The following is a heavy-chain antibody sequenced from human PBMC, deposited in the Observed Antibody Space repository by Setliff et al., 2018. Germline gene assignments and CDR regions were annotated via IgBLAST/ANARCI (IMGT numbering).Heavy chain of an antibody. CDR1: GATFSSYA. CDR2: LIPMFGTP. V-gene: IGHV1-69*05. Sequence: SVKVSCKASGATFSSYAISWVRQAPGQGLEWMGGLIPMFGTPGYAQKFQDRVTITTDESTSTAYMELNSLTSEDTAVYYCARSPALLGIVYLDPWGQGTRVTAPQ. CDR3: ARSPALLGIVYLDP. D-gene: IGHD2-15*01. J-gene: IGHJ5*02.